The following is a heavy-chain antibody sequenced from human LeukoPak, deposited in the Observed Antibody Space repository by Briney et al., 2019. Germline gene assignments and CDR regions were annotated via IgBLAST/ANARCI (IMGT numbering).Heavy chain of an antibody. Sequence: SETLSLTCTVSGGSISSYYWSWIRQPPGKGLEWIGYIYYSGSTNYNPSLKSRITISVDTSKNQFSLKLSSVTAADTAVYYCARVGGYYDSSDGFAFDYWGQGTLVTVSS. CDR3: ARVGGYYDSSDGFAFDY. CDR2: IYYSGST. D-gene: IGHD3-22*01. CDR1: GGSISSYY. V-gene: IGHV4-59*01. J-gene: IGHJ4*02.